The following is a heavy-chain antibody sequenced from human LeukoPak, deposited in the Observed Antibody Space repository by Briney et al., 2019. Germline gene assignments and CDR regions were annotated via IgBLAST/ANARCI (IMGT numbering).Heavy chain of an antibody. CDR2: IYSTGST. D-gene: IGHD6-13*01. CDR1: GGSISSYY. CDR3: ARQIASAGTAGFDF. V-gene: IGHV4-4*07. Sequence: SETLSLTCTVSGGSISSYYWSWIRQPAGKGLEWIGRIYSTGSTNYNPSLKSRVTMSVDTSKNQFSLRLRSVTAADTAVYYRARQIASAGTAGFDFWGQGALVTVS. J-gene: IGHJ4*02.